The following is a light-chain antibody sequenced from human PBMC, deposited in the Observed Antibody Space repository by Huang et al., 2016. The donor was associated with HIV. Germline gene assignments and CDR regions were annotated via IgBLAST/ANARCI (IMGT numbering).Light chain of an antibody. CDR2: GAS. Sequence: EIVLTQSPGTLSLSPGERVTLSCRASQSIFGNYLAWYQQKPGQAPRLLIYGASRRATGIPDRFSGSGSGTDFTLTISRLEPEDFAVYSCQQYGSSPTFGQGTKVEIK. CDR3: QQYGSSPT. CDR1: QSIFGNY. V-gene: IGKV3-20*01. J-gene: IGKJ1*01.